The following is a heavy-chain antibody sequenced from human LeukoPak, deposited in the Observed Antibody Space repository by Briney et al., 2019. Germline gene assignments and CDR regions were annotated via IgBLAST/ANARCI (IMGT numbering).Heavy chain of an antibody. CDR3: ARRKLPLTGSTEYDWFDP. CDR2: IMPILNRT. D-gene: IGHD3-9*01. Sequence: GASVKVSCKASGGNFNNFPISWVRQAPGQGLEWMGRIMPILNRTTYAQKFQDRVTITADKSTATAYMEMSSLTFDDTAVYYCARRKLPLTGSTEYDWFDPWGQGTLVTVSS. CDR1: GGNFNNFP. V-gene: IGHV1-69*02. J-gene: IGHJ5*02.